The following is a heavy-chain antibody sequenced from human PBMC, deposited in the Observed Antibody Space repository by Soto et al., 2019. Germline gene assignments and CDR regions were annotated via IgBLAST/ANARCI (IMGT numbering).Heavy chain of an antibody. CDR1: GFTFSSYG. D-gene: IGHD2-8*01. Sequence: GGSLRLSCAASGFTFSSYGMHWVRQAPGKGLEWVAVIWYDGSNKYYADSVKGRFTISRDNSKNTLYLQMNSLRAEDTAVYYCARDRVPHCTNGVCYILGSPNYYYGMDVWGQGTTVTVSS. V-gene: IGHV3-33*01. J-gene: IGHJ6*02. CDR3: ARDRVPHCTNGVCYILGSPNYYYGMDV. CDR2: IWYDGSNK.